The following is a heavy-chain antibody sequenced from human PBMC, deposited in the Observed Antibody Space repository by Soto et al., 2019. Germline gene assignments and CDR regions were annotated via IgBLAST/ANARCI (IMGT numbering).Heavy chain of an antibody. CDR3: ARPAVDYDILTGYGSYYFDY. CDR2: IYPGDSDT. J-gene: IGHJ4*02. Sequence: GESLKISCKGSGYSFTSYWIGWVRQMPGKGLEWMGIIYPGDSDTRYSPSFQGQVTISADKSISTAYLQWSSLKASGTAMYYCARPAVDYDILTGYGSYYFDYWGQGTLVTVSS. CDR1: GYSFTSYW. D-gene: IGHD3-9*01. V-gene: IGHV5-51*01.